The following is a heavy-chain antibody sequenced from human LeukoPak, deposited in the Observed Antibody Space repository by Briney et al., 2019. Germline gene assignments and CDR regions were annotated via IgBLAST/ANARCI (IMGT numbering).Heavy chain of an antibody. CDR1: GGSFSGYY. D-gene: IGHD6-6*01. V-gene: IGHV4-34*01. Sequence: PSETLSLTCAVYGGSFSGYYWSWIRQPPGKGLEWIGEINHNGSTNYNPSLKSRVTISVDTSKNQFSLKLSSVTAADTAVYYCARERGRIAARPSWFDPWGQGTLVTVSS. J-gene: IGHJ5*02. CDR2: INHNGST. CDR3: ARERGRIAARPSWFDP.